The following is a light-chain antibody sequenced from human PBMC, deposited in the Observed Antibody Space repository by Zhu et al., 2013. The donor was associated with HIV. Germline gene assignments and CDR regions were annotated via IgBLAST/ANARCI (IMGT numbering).Light chain of an antibody. V-gene: IGKV3-20*01. J-gene: IGKJ5*01. Sequence: EIVLTQSPATLSLSPGERATLSCRASQSVSSSYLAWYQQKPGQAPRLLVYGASSRATGIPDRISGSGSDTDFSLTISGLETEDFAVYYCQQYGSLPVTFGQGTRLDI. CDR3: QQYGSLPVT. CDR2: GAS. CDR1: QSVSSSY.